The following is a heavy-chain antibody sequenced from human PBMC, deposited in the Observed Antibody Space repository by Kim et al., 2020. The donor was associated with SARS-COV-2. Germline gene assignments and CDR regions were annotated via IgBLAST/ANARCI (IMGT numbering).Heavy chain of an antibody. CDR2: VSSSSSYI. J-gene: IGHJ4*02. Sequence: GGSLRLSCAASGFIFSSYSMNWVRQAPGKGLEWVSTVSSSSSYIYYADSVKGRFTISRDNAKNSLYLQMNSLRAEDTAVYYCARDLTTPFDYWGQGTLVTVST. D-gene: IGHD3-22*01. V-gene: IGHV3-21*01. CDR1: GFIFSSYS. CDR3: ARDLTTPFDY.